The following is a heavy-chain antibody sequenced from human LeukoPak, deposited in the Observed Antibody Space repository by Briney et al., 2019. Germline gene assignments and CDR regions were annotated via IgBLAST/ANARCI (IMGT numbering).Heavy chain of an antibody. J-gene: IGHJ4*02. CDR2: IKEDGSEK. Sequence: GGSQRLSCVASGFTFSNYWMTWVRQAPGKGLEWVANIKEDGSEKNYADSVKGRFTISRDNAKNSLYLQMNSLRGEDTAVYYCARARYSDFWGQGTLVTVSS. CDR1: GFTFSNYW. CDR3: ARARYSDF. V-gene: IGHV3-7*01.